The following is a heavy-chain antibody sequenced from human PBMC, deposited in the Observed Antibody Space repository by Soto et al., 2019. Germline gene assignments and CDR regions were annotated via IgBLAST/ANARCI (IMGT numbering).Heavy chain of an antibody. V-gene: IGHV4-39*01. D-gene: IGHD2-15*01. J-gene: IGHJ6*02. Sequence: SETLSLTCTVSGGSISSSSYYWGWIRQPPGKGLEWIGSIYYSGSTYYNPSLKSRVTISVDTSKNQFSLKLNSVTAADTAVYYCATCSGGSCYSGYYYYYYGMDVWGQGTTVTVSS. CDR2: IYYSGST. CDR3: ATCSGGSCYSGYYYYYYGMDV. CDR1: GGSISSSSYY.